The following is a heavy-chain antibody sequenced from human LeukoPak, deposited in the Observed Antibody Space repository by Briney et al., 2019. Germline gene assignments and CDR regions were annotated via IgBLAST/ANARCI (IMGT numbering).Heavy chain of an antibody. V-gene: IGHV3-23*01. J-gene: IGHJ4*02. Sequence: GGSLRLSCEASGFTFSNYAMNWVRQAPGKGLQWASTISVGSDITYYADSVKGRFTISRDNDKNTLYLQMNSLRADDTAIYYCAKPTKMYYYDSGALNYWGPGTLVTVLS. CDR2: ISVGSDIT. CDR1: GFTFSNYA. D-gene: IGHD3-22*01. CDR3: AKPTKMYYYDSGALNY.